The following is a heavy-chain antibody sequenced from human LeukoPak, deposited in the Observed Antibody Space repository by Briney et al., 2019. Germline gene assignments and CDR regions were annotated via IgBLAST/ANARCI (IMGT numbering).Heavy chain of an antibody. CDR1: GFTFSSYG. V-gene: IGHV3-30*18. J-gene: IGHJ4*02. CDR3: AKDMTIYGVAGQLDY. D-gene: IGHD6-19*01. Sequence: PGGSLRLSCAASGFTFSSYGMHWVRQAPGKGLEWVAVISYDGSNKYYADSVKGRFTISRDNSKNTLYLQMNSLRAEDTAVYYCAKDMTIYGVAGQLDYWGQGTLVTVSS. CDR2: ISYDGSNK.